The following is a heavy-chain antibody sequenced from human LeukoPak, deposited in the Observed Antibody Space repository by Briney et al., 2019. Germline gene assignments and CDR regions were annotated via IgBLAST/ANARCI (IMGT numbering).Heavy chain of an antibody. V-gene: IGHV1-18*01. CDR3: ARDGSYYDILTGYPSYYYYYGMDV. J-gene: IGHJ6*04. Sequence: ASVKVSCKASGYTFTSYGISWVRQAPGQGLEWMGWISAYNGNTNYAQKLQGRVTMTTDTSTSTAYMELRSLRSDDTAVYYCARDGSYYDILTGYPSYYYYYGMDVWGKGTTVTVSS. CDR1: GYTFTSYG. CDR2: ISAYNGNT. D-gene: IGHD3-9*01.